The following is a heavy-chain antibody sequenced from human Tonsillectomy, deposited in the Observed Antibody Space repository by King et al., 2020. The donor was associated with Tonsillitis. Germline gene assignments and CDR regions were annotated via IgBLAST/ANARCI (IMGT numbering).Heavy chain of an antibody. CDR2: ISGNGGST. D-gene: IGHD4-11*01. CDR3: AKVGVSVTTFDS. CDR1: GFTFSSYA. J-gene: IGHJ4*02. Sequence: VQLVESGGGLVQPGGSLRLSCAASGFTFSSYAMSWVRQAPGKGLEWVSFISGNGGSTYYADSVKGRFTISRDNSKNTMFLQMNSLRGEDTAVYYCAKVGVSVTTFDSGGQGPLLTVSS. V-gene: IGHV3-23*04.